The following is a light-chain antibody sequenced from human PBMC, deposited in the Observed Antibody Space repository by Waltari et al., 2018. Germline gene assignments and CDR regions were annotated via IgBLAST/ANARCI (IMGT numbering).Light chain of an antibody. J-gene: IGKJ4*01. Sequence: DIQMTQAPSSLSASVGDRVTITCQASQYINKNLNWSQQKPGKAPKVLIFDASSLRTGVPLRFSGSGSGTHFTFTISSLQPEDIATYYCQHYDNLPLTFGGGTKVEIK. CDR3: QHYDNLPLT. V-gene: IGKV1-33*01. CDR1: QYINKN. CDR2: DAS.